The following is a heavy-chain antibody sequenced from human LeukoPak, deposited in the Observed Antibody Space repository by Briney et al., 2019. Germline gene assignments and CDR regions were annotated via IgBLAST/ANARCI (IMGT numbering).Heavy chain of an antibody. J-gene: IGHJ4*02. V-gene: IGHV3-30*04. CDR1: GFTFSSYA. Sequence: GGPLRLSCAASGFTFSSYAMHWVRQAPGKGLEWVAVISYDGSNKYYADSVKGRFTISRDNSKNTLYLQMNSLRAEDTAVYYCARDQEGSGLGDYWGQGTLVTVSS. CDR2: ISYDGSNK. D-gene: IGHD6-19*01. CDR3: ARDQEGSGLGDY.